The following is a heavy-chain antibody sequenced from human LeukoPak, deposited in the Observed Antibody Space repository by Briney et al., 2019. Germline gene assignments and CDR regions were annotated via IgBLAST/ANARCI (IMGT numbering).Heavy chain of an antibody. D-gene: IGHD1-26*01. CDR3: ARGKWELVREAIDY. CDR1: GDSVSSNSVA. CDR2: TYYRSKWYN. J-gene: IGHJ4*02. Sequence: SQTLSLTCAISGDSVSSNSVAWNWIRQSPSRGLEWLGRTYYRSKWYNDYAVSVKSRITINPDTSKNQFSLQLNSVTPEDTAVYYCARGKWELVREAIDYWGQGTLVTVSS. V-gene: IGHV6-1*01.